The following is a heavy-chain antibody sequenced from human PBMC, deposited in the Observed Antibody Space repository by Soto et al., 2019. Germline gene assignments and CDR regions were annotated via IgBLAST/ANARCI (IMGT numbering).Heavy chain of an antibody. CDR2: MNPESGDS. Sequence: GASVKVSCKASGSTFSGYYLHWLRQAPADGLVWLGWMNPESGDSQYGETFQGRVTMTRDTSSSTVHMELRGLRRDDTGRYYCVAESGPVLVYPDFWGQGTQVTVSS. CDR3: VAESGPVLVYPDF. D-gene: IGHD2-15*01. J-gene: IGHJ1*01. CDR1: GSTFSGYY. V-gene: IGHV1-2*02.